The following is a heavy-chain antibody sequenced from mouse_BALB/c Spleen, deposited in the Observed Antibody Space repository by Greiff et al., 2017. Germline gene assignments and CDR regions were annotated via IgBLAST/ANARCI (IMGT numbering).Heavy chain of an antibody. Sequence: EVQLQESGPGLVKPSQSLSLTCTVTGYSITSDYAWNWIRQFPGNKLEWMGYISYSGSTSYNPSLKSRISITRDTSKNQFFLQLNSVTTEDTATYYGARGYGNYYAMGYGGQGTSVTVSS. CDR3: ARGYGNYYAMGY. J-gene: IGHJ4*01. CDR1: GYSITSDYA. CDR2: ISYSGST. D-gene: IGHD2-1*01. V-gene: IGHV3-2*02.